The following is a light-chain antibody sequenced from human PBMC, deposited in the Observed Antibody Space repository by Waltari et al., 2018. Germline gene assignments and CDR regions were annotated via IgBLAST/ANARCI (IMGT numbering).Light chain of an antibody. Sequence: SSELTQDPVVSVALGQTVRITCQGDSLRYYYAKWYPQKPGQAPVLVMYGKNNRPSGIPDRFSGSYSGTTASLIITGAQAEDEGDYYCNSRDSRGHPLVFGTGTKVTVL. CDR3: NSRDSRGHPLV. CDR2: GKN. V-gene: IGLV3-19*01. CDR1: SLRYYY. J-gene: IGLJ1*01.